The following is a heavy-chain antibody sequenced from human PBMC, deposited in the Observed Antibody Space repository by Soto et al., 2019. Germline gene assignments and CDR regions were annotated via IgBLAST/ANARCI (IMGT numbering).Heavy chain of an antibody. Sequence: SETLPLTCAVSGFSISDAYYWGWIRQPPGKGLEWIGSVSHSGSSYYNPSLKSRVTISMDTSKNQFSLKLTSVTAADTAVYYCARALVVVINNYFDYWGQGALVTVSS. CDR2: VSHSGSS. V-gene: IGHV4-38-2*01. CDR1: GFSISDAYY. CDR3: ARALVVVINNYFDY. J-gene: IGHJ4*02. D-gene: IGHD3-22*01.